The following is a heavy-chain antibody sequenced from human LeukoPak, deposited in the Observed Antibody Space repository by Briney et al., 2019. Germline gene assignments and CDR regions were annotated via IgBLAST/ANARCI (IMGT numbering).Heavy chain of an antibody. J-gene: IGHJ4*02. CDR1: GFTFSSYA. V-gene: IGHV3-23*01. CDR3: AKGSRDYGDYRGAFDY. D-gene: IGHD4-17*01. Sequence: TGGSLRLSCAASGFTFSSYAMSWVRQAPGKGLECISGFSGSGGSTYYADSVKGRFTISRDNSKNTLYLQMNSLRAEDTAVYYCAKGSRDYGDYRGAFDYWGQGTLVTVSS. CDR2: FSGSGGST.